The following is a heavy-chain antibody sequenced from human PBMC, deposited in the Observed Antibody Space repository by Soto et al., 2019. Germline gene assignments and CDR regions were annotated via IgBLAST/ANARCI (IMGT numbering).Heavy chain of an antibody. CDR2: ISSSGSTI. CDR3: ARDQGYCSGGSCYHQAGFDY. D-gene: IGHD2-15*01. Sequence: GGSLRLSCAASGFTFSDYYMSWIRQAPGKGLEWVSYISSSGSTIYYADSVKGRFTISRDNAKNSLYLQMNSLRAEDTAVYYCARDQGYCSGGSCYHQAGFDYWGQGTLVTVSS. V-gene: IGHV3-11*01. J-gene: IGHJ4*02. CDR1: GFTFSDYY.